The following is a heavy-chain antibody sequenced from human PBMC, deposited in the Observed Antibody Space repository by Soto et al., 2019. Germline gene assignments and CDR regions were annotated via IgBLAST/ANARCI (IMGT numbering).Heavy chain of an antibody. CDR3: AREFVCSSTSCYTITYYYYYGMDV. V-gene: IGHV3-21*01. J-gene: IGHJ6*02. D-gene: IGHD2-2*02. CDR2: ISSSSYI. Sequence: GGSLRLSCAASGFTFSSYSMNWVRQAPGKGLEWVSSISSSSYIYYADSVKGRFTISRDNAKNSLYLQMNSLRAEDTAVYYCAREFVCSSTSCYTITYYYYYGMDVWGQGTTVTVSS. CDR1: GFTFSSYS.